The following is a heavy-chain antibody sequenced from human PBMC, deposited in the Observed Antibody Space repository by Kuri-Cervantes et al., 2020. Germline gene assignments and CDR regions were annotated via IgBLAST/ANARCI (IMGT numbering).Heavy chain of an antibody. D-gene: IGHD5/OR15-5a*01. Sequence: SQTLSLTCAVYGGSFSGYYWSWIRQSPGRGLEWIGEIHYSGATIYNPSLMSRVTISVDTSKNQFSLKLRSVTAADTAVYYCAKFLRYNWFDPWGQGTLVTVSS. CDR2: IHYSGAT. CDR3: AKFLRYNWFDP. CDR1: GGSFSGYY. J-gene: IGHJ5*02. V-gene: IGHV4-34*01.